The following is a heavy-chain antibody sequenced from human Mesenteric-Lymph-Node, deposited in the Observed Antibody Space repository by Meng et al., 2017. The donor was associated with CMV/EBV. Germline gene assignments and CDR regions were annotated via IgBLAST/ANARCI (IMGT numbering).Heavy chain of an antibody. V-gene: IGHV3-21*01. Sequence: GGSLRLSCAACGFTFSSYDMHWVRQAPGKGLEWVSSISSSSSHIYHADSVKGRFTISRDNAKNSLYLQMNSLRGEDTAVYYCARDQEYSSSDFDYWGEGTLVTVSS. CDR3: ARDQEYSSSDFDY. J-gene: IGHJ4*02. CDR1: GFTFSSYD. D-gene: IGHD6-6*01. CDR2: ISSSSSHI.